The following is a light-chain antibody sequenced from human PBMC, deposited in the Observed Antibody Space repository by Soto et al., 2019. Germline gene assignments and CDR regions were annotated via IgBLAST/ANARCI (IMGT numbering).Light chain of an antibody. CDR1: SSDVGSYNL. V-gene: IGLV2-23*01. CDR3: CSYAGSFTWV. CDR2: EGS. J-gene: IGLJ3*02. Sequence: QSALTQPASVSGSPGQSITISCTGTSSDVGSYNLVSWYQQHPGKAPKLIIYEGSKRPSGVSNRFSGSKSGNTASLTISGLQAEDEDDYYCCSYAGSFTWVFGGGTKLTVL.